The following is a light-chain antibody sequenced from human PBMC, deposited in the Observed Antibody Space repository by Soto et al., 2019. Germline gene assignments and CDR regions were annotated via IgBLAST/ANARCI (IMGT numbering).Light chain of an antibody. CDR3: QQLNSYPRT. Sequence: DIKMTQSASSLSASVGDRVTITCQASQVIRNYLNWYRQKPGKAPELLIYAASTLQSGVPSRFSGSGSGTDFTLTISSLQPEDFATYYCQQLNSYPRTFGGGTKVEIK. CDR1: QVIRNY. J-gene: IGKJ4*01. CDR2: AAS. V-gene: IGKV1-9*01.